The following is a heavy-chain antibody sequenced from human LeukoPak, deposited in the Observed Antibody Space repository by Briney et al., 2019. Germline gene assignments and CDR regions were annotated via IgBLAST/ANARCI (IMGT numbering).Heavy chain of an antibody. J-gene: IGHJ4*02. CDR3: AKAIRFSLDY. D-gene: IGHD3-3*01. CDR2: ISYDGSNK. V-gene: IGHV3-30*18. CDR1: GFTFSSYG. Sequence: GGSLRLSCAASGFTFSSYGMHWVRQAPGKGLEWVAVISYDGSNKYYADSVKGRFTISRGNSKNTLYLQMNSLRAEDTAVYYCAKAIRFSLDYWGQGTLVTVSS.